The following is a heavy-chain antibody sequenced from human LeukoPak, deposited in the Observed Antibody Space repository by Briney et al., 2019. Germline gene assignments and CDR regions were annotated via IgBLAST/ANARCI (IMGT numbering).Heavy chain of an antibody. Sequence: ASVKVSCKASGYTFTSYGISWVRQAPGQGLEWMGWISAYNGNTNYAQKLQGSVTMTTDTSTSTAYMELRSLRSDDTAVYYCARDHIHDYGDKFDYWGQGTLVTVSS. CDR2: ISAYNGNT. CDR1: GYTFTSYG. V-gene: IGHV1-18*01. D-gene: IGHD4-17*01. J-gene: IGHJ4*02. CDR3: ARDHIHDYGDKFDY.